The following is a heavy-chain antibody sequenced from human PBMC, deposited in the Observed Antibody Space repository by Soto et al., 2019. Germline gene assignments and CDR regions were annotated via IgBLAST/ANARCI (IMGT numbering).Heavy chain of an antibody. J-gene: IGHJ6*02. Sequence: SVKVSCKASGGTFSSYAISWVRQAPGQGLEWMGGIIPIFGTANYAQKFQGRVAITADESTSTAYMELSSLRSEDTAVYYCARGVYYYGSGSYFPPYYYGMDVWGQGTTVTVSS. V-gene: IGHV1-69*13. D-gene: IGHD3-10*01. CDR1: GGTFSSYA. CDR3: ARGVYYYGSGSYFPPYYYGMDV. CDR2: IIPIFGTA.